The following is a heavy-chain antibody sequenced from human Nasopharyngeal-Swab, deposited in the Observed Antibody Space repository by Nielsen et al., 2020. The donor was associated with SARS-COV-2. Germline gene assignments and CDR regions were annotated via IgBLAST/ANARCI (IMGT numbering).Heavy chain of an antibody. V-gene: IGHV1-69*10. CDR3: ARDDYGDYGYFGH. CDR2: LIPILGVA. J-gene: IGHJ4*02. Sequence: SVKVSCKASGGTFSAYTINWVRQAPGQGLEWMGGLIPILGVANYAQKFQGRVTITADKSTSTAYMELNSLRSDDTAVYYCARDDYGDYGYFGHWGQGTLVTVSS. CDR1: GGTFSAYT. D-gene: IGHD4-17*01.